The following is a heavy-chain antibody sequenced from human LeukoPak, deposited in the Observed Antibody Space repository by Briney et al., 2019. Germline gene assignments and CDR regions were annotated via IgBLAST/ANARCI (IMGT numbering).Heavy chain of an antibody. CDR2: IYYSGST. Sequence: SETLSLTCTVSGGSISSYYWSWIRQPPGKGLEWIGYIYYSGSTNYNPSLKSRVTISVDTSKNQFSLKLSSVTAADTAVYYCAGSDSSGYGDFDYWGQGTLVTVSS. J-gene: IGHJ4*02. CDR3: AGSDSSGYGDFDY. CDR1: GGSISSYY. D-gene: IGHD3-22*01. V-gene: IGHV4-59*01.